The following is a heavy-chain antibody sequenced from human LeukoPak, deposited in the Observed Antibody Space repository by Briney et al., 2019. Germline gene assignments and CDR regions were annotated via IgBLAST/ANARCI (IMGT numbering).Heavy chain of an antibody. CDR2: IYYSGST. Sequence: SETLSLTCTVSGGSISSGDYYWSWIRQPPGKGLEWIGYIYYSGSTYYNPSLKSRVTISVDTSKNQFSLKLSSVTAADTAVYYCARSSSGWYKDNWFDPWGQGTPVTVSS. CDR1: GGSISSGDYY. CDR3: ARSSSGWYKDNWFDP. V-gene: IGHV4-30-4*08. D-gene: IGHD6-19*01. J-gene: IGHJ5*02.